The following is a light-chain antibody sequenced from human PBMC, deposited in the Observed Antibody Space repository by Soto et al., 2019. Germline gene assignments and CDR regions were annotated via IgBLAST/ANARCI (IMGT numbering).Light chain of an antibody. V-gene: IGKV1-6*01. CDR3: QQLFMYPPT. J-gene: IGKJ3*01. CDR2: GAS. Sequence: AIRMTQSPSSLSASVGDRVTITCRASQGIRNNLGWHQQKPGKAPKLLIYGASTLQGGVPSRFSGSGSGTDFTLTVSSLQPEDLATYYCQQLFMYPPTFGPGTKVHIK. CDR1: QGIRNN.